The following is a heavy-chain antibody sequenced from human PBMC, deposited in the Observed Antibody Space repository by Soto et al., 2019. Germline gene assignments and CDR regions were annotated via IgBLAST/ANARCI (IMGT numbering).Heavy chain of an antibody. Sequence: PGGSLRLSCAASRFTFSSYWMSWVRQAPGKGLERVANIKQDGSEKFYVDSVKGRFTISRDNAKNSLYLQMDSLRAEDTAVYYCAKDRWGYCSGGSCYWYYFDYWGQGTLVTVSS. V-gene: IGHV3-7*01. D-gene: IGHD2-15*01. J-gene: IGHJ4*02. CDR1: RFTFSSYW. CDR2: IKQDGSEK. CDR3: AKDRWGYCSGGSCYWYYFDY.